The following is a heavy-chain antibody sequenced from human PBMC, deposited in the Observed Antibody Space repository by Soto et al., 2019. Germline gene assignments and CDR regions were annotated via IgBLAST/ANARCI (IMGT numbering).Heavy chain of an antibody. CDR3: ARGGGAYYYYGMDV. V-gene: IGHV1-69*13. CDR1: GGTFSSYA. Sequence: SVKVSCKASGGTFSSYAISWVRQAPGQGLEWMGGIIPIFGTANYAQKFQGRVTITADESTSAAYMELSSLRSEDTAVYYCARGGGAYYYYGMDVWGQGTTVTVSS. J-gene: IGHJ6*02. CDR2: IIPIFGTA.